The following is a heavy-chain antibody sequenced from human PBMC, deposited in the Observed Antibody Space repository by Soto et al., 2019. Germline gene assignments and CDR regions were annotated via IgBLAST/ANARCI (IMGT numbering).Heavy chain of an antibody. J-gene: IGHJ4*02. CDR1: GYTFPGNY. CDR3: VKDTQWLETYFDS. D-gene: IGHD6-19*01. Sequence: PRASVKVSCKASGYTFPGNYMHWVRQAPGQGLEWMALINPTSGGTNYAQKFQGRVTMTWDTSISTAYMELSRLRSDDTAIYYCVKDTQWLETYFDSWGPGTLVTVSS. V-gene: IGHV1-2*02. CDR2: INPTSGGT.